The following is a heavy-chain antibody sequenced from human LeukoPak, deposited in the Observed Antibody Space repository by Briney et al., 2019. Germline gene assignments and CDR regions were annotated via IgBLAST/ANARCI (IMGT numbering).Heavy chain of an antibody. D-gene: IGHD3-22*01. J-gene: IGHJ3*02. V-gene: IGHV1-69*05. CDR1: GGTFSSYA. CDR3: ARASYDSSGYYYPDAFDI. Sequence: SVKVSCKASGGTFSSYAISWVRQAPGQGLEWMGRIIPIFGTANYAQKFQGRVTITTDESTSTAYMELSSLRSEDTAVYYCARASYDSSGYYYPDAFDIWGQGTMVTVSS. CDR2: IIPIFGTA.